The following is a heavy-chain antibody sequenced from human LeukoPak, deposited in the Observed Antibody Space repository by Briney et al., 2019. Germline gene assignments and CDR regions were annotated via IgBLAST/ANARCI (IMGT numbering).Heavy chain of an antibody. CDR1: GFSFSNSG. J-gene: IGHJ4*02. D-gene: IGHD5-12*01. V-gene: IGHV3-33*08. CDR3: ARWVVATMFDY. CDR2: IWFGEGSQ. Sequence: PGRSLRLSCAASGFSFSNSGMHWVRQAPGKGLEWVAGIWFGEGSQYYADSVKGRFIISRDNSKNTLFLQMNSLRAEDTAVYYCARWVVATMFDYWGPGTLVTVSS.